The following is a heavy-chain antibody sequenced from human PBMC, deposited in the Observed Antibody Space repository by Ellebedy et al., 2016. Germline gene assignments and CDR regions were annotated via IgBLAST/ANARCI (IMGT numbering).Heavy chain of an antibody. CDR2: INQDGSIT. CDR1: GFTFSTYW. Sequence: GGSLRLSXAASGFTFSTYWMHWVRQAPEKGLVWVSHINQDGSITGYADSVKGRFTVSRDNAKNTLYLQMNSLRAEDTAVYYCASGRRIKMIIAVPGMDVWGKGTTVTVSS. V-gene: IGHV3-74*01. CDR3: ASGRRIKMIIAVPGMDV. J-gene: IGHJ6*03. D-gene: IGHD3-22*01.